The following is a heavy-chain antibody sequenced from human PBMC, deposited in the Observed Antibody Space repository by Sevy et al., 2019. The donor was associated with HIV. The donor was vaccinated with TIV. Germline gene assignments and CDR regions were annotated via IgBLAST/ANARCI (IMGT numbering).Heavy chain of an antibody. D-gene: IGHD3-22*01. CDR2: ISASGDTT. Sequence: GGSLRLTCAASGFTFSTYAMSWVRRAPGKGLEWVSAISASGDTTDYADSVKGRFTISRDKSESTLYLQMNSLRAEDTAIYYCTNHYDTGGRLDYFDYWGQGTLVTVSS. J-gene: IGHJ4*02. V-gene: IGHV3-23*01. CDR1: GFTFSTYA. CDR3: TNHYDTGGRLDYFDY.